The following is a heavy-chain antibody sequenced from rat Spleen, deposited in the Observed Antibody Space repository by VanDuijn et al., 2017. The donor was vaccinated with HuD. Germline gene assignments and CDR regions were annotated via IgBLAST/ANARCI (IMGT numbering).Heavy chain of an antibody. Sequence: EVQLVESGGGLVQPGRSLKFSCAASGFTFSDYAMAWVRQAPKKGLEWVATIIYDGSSTYYRDSVKGRFTISRDNAKSTLYLQMDSLRSEDTATYYCAKDMSRTIAARSYSYFDFWGPGTVVTVSS. D-gene: IGHD1-2*01. J-gene: IGHJ1*01. V-gene: IGHV5-17*01. CDR2: IIYDGSST. CDR3: AKDMSRTIAARSYSYFDF. CDR1: GFTFSDYA.